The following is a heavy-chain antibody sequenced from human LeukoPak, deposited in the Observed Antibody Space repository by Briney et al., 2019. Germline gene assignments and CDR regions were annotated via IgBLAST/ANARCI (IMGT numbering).Heavy chain of an antibody. CDR3: VRRPQQAVNSNWLDP. CDR2: IYPGDSDT. CDR1: GYSFTTYW. D-gene: IGHD6-13*01. Sequence: GESLKIFRKASGYSFTTYWIGWLRHMPGKGLEWIGIIYPGDSDTRYSPSFQGQVTISADRSISIAYLQWRSLKASDTAIYYCVRRPQQAVNSNWLDPWGQGTLVTVSS. V-gene: IGHV5-51*01. J-gene: IGHJ5*02.